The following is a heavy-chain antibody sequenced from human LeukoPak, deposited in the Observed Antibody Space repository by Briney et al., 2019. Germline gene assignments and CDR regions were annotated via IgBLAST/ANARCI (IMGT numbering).Heavy chain of an antibody. CDR3: TRAPTDGSGWSKGVLDY. V-gene: IGHV4-39*07. D-gene: IGHD6-19*01. CDR2: INDSGST. J-gene: IGHJ4*02. Sequence: PWESLSLTCTVSGGSISSSSNCWGCIRPPPGQGREWVVGINDSGSTNYKPSLKSRVTISVDKSKNQFFLKMSSVTTADTAVYYCTRAPTDGSGWSKGVLDYWGQGTLVTVSS. CDR1: GGSISSSSNC.